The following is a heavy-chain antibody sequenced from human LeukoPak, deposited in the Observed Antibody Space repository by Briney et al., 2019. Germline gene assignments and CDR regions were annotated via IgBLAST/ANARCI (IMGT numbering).Heavy chain of an antibody. CDR3: ARDQYVYYYDSSGYSAFDI. J-gene: IGHJ3*02. CDR2: ISAYNGNT. D-gene: IGHD3-22*01. Sequence: ASVKVSCKASGYTFTSYGISWVRQAPGQGLEWMGWISAYNGNTNYAQKLQGRVTMTTDTSTSTAYMELRSLRSDDTAVYYCARDQYVYYYDSSGYSAFDIWGQGTMVTVSS. CDR1: GYTFTSYG. V-gene: IGHV1-18*01.